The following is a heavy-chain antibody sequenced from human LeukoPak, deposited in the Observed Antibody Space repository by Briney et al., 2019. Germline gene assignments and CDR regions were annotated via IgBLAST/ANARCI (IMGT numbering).Heavy chain of an antibody. CDR2: IWYDGSNK. CDR3: ARDKQLWFGEYYFDY. V-gene: IGHV3-33*01. J-gene: IGHJ4*02. D-gene: IGHD3-10*01. CDR1: GFTFSSYG. Sequence: GGSLRLFCAASGFTFSSYGMHWVRQAPGKGLEWVAVIWYDGSNKYYADSVKGRFTISRDNSKNTLYLQMNSLRAEDTAVYYCARDKQLWFGEYYFDYWGQGTLVTVSS.